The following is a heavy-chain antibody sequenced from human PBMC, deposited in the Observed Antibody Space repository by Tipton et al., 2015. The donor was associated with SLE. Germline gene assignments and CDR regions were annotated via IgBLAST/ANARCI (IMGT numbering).Heavy chain of an antibody. CDR1: SGSITSGSYY. Sequence: TLSLTCTVSSGSITSGSYYWTWIRQPAGKGLEWIGHINSTGSTNYNPSLESRVTISVDTSKNQISLRLSPVTAADTAVYYCARGKRHYDVLTGYYSKPHYFDFWGQGTVVAVSP. V-gene: IGHV4-61*09. CDR3: ARGKRHYDVLTGYYSKPHYFDF. D-gene: IGHD3-9*01. J-gene: IGHJ4*02. CDR2: INSTGST.